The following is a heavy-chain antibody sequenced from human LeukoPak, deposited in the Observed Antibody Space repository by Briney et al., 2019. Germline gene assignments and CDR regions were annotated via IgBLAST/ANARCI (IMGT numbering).Heavy chain of an antibody. J-gene: IGHJ4*02. V-gene: IGHV4-59*01. CDR3: ARSGSTAHDY. CDR1: GGSITSYY. CDR2: IYYSGST. Sequence: PSETLSLTCTVSGGSITSYYWSWIRQPPGKGLEWIGYIYYSGSTNYNPSLKSRVTISVDTSKNQFSLKLSSVTAADTAVYYCARSGSTAHDYWGQGPLVTVSS. D-gene: IGHD1-26*01.